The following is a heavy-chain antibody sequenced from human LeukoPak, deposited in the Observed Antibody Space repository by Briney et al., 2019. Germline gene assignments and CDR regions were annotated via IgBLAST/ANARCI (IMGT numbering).Heavy chain of an antibody. D-gene: IGHD3-3*01. CDR3: ARARITIFGVVTQHDY. J-gene: IGHJ4*02. CDR1: GGSFSGYY. CDR2: INHSGST. V-gene: IGHV4-34*01. Sequence: SGTLSLTCAVYGGSFSGYYWSWIRQPPGKGLEWIGEINHSGSTNYNPSLKSRVTISVDTSKNQFSLKLSSVTAADTAVYYCARARITIFGVVTQHDYWGQGTLVTVSS.